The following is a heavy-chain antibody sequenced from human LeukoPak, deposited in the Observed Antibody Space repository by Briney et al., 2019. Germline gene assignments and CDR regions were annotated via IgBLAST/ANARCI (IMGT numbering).Heavy chain of an antibody. D-gene: IGHD3-9*01. CDR1: GLTFSSYA. CDR2: ISGSGGST. V-gene: IGHV3-23*01. CDR3: AKCERYFDWLGSAFDY. J-gene: IGHJ4*02. Sequence: GGSLRLSCAASGLTFSSYAMSWVRQAPGKGLEWVSAISGSGGSTYYADSVKGRFTISRDNSKNTLYLQMNSLRAEDTAVYYCAKCERYFDWLGSAFDYWGQGTLVTVSS.